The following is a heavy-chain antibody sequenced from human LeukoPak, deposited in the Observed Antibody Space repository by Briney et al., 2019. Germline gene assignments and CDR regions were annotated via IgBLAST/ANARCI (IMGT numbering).Heavy chain of an antibody. CDR3: ARRIFQGSSGWYLFDY. V-gene: IGHV3-74*01. Sequence: GGSLRLSCAVSGFTFSSSWMHWVRQAPGKGLVWVSHIKTDGSTTAYADSVKGRFTVSRDNSENTLYLQMNSLRAEDTAVYYCARRIFQGSSGWYLFDYWGQGTLVTVSS. J-gene: IGHJ4*02. CDR2: IKTDGSTT. D-gene: IGHD6-19*01. CDR1: GFTFSSSW.